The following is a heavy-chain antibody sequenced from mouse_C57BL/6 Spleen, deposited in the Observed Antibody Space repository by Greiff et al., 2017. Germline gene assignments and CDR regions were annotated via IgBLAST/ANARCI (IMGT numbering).Heavy chain of an antibody. V-gene: IGHV5-17*01. CDR1: GFTFSDYG. J-gene: IGHJ4*01. CDR2: ISSGSSTI. CDR3: ARARDYYAMDY. Sequence: VQLQQSGGGLVKPGGSLKLSCAASGFTFSDYGMHWVRQAPEKGLEWVAYISSGSSTIYYADTVKGRFTISRDNAKNTLFLQMTSLRSEDTAMYYCARARDYYAMDYWGQGTSVTVSS.